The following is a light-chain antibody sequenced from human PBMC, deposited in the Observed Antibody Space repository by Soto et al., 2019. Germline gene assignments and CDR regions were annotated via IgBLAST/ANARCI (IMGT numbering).Light chain of an antibody. Sequence: EIVMTQSPATLSVSPGERATLSCRASLSLNSNLAWYQQKVGQAPRLLIYGASTRATGIPARFSGSGSGTDFTLTISSLQSEDFAVYYCQQYTIWPYTFGQGTKLEIK. CDR3: QQYTIWPYT. V-gene: IGKV3-15*01. CDR2: GAS. J-gene: IGKJ2*01. CDR1: LSLNSN.